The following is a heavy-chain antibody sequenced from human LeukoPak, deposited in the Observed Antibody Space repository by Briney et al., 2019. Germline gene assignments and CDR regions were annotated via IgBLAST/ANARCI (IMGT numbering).Heavy chain of an antibody. CDR1: GGSISSGGYY. J-gene: IGHJ6*02. D-gene: IGHD6-19*01. CDR2: IYYSGST. CDR3: ARGPQSGWDYYYYYGMDV. V-gene: IGHV4-31*03. Sequence: SETLSLTCTVSGGSISSGGYYWSWIRQHPGKGLEWIGYIYYSGSTYYNPSLKSRVTISVDTSKNQFSLKLSSVTAADTAVYYCARGPQSGWDYYYYYGMDVWGQGTTVTVSS.